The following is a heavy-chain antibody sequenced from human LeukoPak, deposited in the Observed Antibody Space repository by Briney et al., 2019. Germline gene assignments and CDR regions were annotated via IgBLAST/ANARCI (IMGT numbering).Heavy chain of an antibody. Sequence: SETLSLTCTVSGGSISSSSYYWGWIRQPPGKGLEWIGSIYYSGSTYYNPSLKSRVTISVDTSKNQFSLKLSSVTAADTAVYYCARLVVARGVFDPWGQGTLVTVSS. CDR2: IYYSGST. CDR1: GGSISSSSYY. V-gene: IGHV4-39*01. D-gene: IGHD2-21*01. J-gene: IGHJ5*02. CDR3: ARLVVARGVFDP.